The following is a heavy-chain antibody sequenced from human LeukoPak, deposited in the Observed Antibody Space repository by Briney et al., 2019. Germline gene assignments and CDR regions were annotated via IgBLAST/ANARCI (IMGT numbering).Heavy chain of an antibody. Sequence: PSETLSLTCTVSGGSINIFYWNWIRQPPGKGLEWIGSISDSASTNYNPSLESRVIISVDTSKNRFSLKLNSVTPADTAVYFCARGTSKTFDYWGQGTLATVSS. V-gene: IGHV4-59*01. CDR1: GGSINIFY. J-gene: IGHJ4*02. CDR3: ARGTSKTFDY. CDR2: ISDSAST.